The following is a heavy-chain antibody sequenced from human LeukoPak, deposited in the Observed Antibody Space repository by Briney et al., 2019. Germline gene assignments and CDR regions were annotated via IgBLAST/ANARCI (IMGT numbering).Heavy chain of an antibody. V-gene: IGHV1-18*04. CDR2: ISANNGET. D-gene: IGHD2-21*01. Sequence: ASVKVSCKASGYTFTNYGISWVRQAPGQGLEWMSWISANNGETRYAQNFQGRVTMTTDTSTTTAYMELRSLRSDDTAVYYCARGGRGTIDYRGQGTLVTVSS. CDR3: ARGGRGTIDY. J-gene: IGHJ4*02. CDR1: GYTFTNYG.